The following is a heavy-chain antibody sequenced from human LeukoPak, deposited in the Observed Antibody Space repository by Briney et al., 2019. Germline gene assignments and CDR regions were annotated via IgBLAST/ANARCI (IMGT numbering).Heavy chain of an antibody. CDR3: ARGDDSSGYYRDAFDI. CDR2: FYHSGRN. J-gene: IGHJ3*02. Sequence: SETLSLTRAVSGYAINSGYYWGWIRQPPGKGLEWIGSFYHSGRNFYNPSLQSRVTISVDTSKNQFSLKLTSVTAADTAVYYCARGDDSSGYYRDAFDIWGQGTMVTVSS. D-gene: IGHD3-22*01. CDR1: GYAINSGYY. V-gene: IGHV4-38-2*01.